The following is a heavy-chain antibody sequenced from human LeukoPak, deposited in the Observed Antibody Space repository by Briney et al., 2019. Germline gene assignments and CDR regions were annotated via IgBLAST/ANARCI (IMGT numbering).Heavy chain of an antibody. CDR1: GGSISSGGYY. D-gene: IGHD6-25*01. J-gene: IGHJ5*02. Sequence: PSENLSLTCTVSGGSISSGGYYWSWIRQHPGKGLEWIGYIYYSGSTYYNPSLKSRVTISVDTSKNQFSLKLSSVTAADTAVYYCARDSGIAAPNWFDPWGQGTLVTVSS. V-gene: IGHV4-31*03. CDR3: ARDSGIAAPNWFDP. CDR2: IYYSGST.